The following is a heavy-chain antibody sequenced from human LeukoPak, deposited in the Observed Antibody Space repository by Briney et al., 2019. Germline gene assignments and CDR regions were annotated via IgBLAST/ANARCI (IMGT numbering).Heavy chain of an antibody. V-gene: IGHV4-39*07. CDR3: ARRSRYSSSWFDY. J-gene: IGHJ4*02. D-gene: IGHD6-13*01. CDR1: SGSISTSNYY. Sequence: SETLSLTCTVSSGSISTSNYYWRWVRQPPGKALEWIGNIFYSGSTYYSPSLKSRVTISVDTSKNQFSLKLSSVTAADTAVYYCARRSRYSSSWFDYWGQGTLVTVSS. CDR2: IFYSGST.